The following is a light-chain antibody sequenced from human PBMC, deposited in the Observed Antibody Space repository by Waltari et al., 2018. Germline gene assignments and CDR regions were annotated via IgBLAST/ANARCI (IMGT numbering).Light chain of an antibody. CDR1: QSVSSY. Sequence: VILTQSPATLSLSPGERATLSCRASQSVSSYLAWYQQKPGQAPRLLIYGASGRATGIPDRFSGSGSGTEFTLTISSLEPEDFAVYYCQKYNSSPWTFGQGTKVEIK. J-gene: IGKJ1*01. CDR3: QKYNSSPWT. CDR2: GAS. V-gene: IGKV3-20*01.